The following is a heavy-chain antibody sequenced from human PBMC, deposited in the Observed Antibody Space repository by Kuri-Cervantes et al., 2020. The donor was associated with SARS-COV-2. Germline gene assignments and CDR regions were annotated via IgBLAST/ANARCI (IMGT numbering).Heavy chain of an antibody. CDR3: ARQGGIVVVPAAL. D-gene: IGHD2-2*01. CDR2: IYYSGST. CDR1: GYSISSGYY. J-gene: IGHJ4*02. Sequence: SETLSLTCAVSGYSISSGYYWGWIRQPPGKGLEWIGSIYYSGSTYYNPSLKSRVTISVDTSKNQFSLKLSSVTAADTAVYYCARQGGIVVVPAALWGQGTLVTVSS. V-gene: IGHV4-38-2*01.